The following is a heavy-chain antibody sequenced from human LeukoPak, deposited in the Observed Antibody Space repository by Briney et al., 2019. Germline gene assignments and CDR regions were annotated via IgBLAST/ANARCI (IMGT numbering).Heavy chain of an antibody. D-gene: IGHD3-3*01. CDR3: ARDRGDPTYYDFWSGYYRGYYYYYMDV. V-gene: IGHV4-39*07. CDR2: IYYSGST. J-gene: IGHJ6*03. Sequence: PSETLSLTCTVSGGSISSSSYYWGWIRQPPGKGLEWIGSIYYSGSTYYNPSLKSRVTISVDTSKNQFSLKLSSVTAADTAVYYCARDRGDPTYYDFWSGYYRGYYYYYMDVWGKGTTVTVSS. CDR1: GGSISSSSYY.